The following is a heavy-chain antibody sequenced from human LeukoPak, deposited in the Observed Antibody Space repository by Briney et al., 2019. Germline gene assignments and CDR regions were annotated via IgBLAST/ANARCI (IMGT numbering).Heavy chain of an antibody. CDR2: IYSGGST. J-gene: IGHJ4*02. D-gene: IGHD5-12*01. CDR3: ATPRDGVATDDY. Sequence: PGGSLRLSCAASGFTVSSNYMSWVRQAPGKGLEWVSVIYSGGSTYYADSVKGRFTISRDNSKNTLYLQMNSLRAEDTAVYYCATPRDGVATDDYWGQGTLVTVSS. CDR1: GFTVSSNY. V-gene: IGHV3-66*01.